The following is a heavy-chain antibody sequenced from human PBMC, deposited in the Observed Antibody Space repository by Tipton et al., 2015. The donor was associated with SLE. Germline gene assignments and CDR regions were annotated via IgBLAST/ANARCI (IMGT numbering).Heavy chain of an antibody. CDR2: FYTSEST. CDR3: ARALTSAQGFYFES. D-gene: IGHD2-2*01. V-gene: IGHV4-4*07. CDR1: GGSITSHY. Sequence: TLSLTCTVSGGSITSHYWNWIRQPPGKGLEWIGRFYTSESTNYNLFLKSRITMSVDTSKNQFSLKLSSVTAADTAVYYCARALTSAQGFYFESWGQGTLVTVSS. J-gene: IGHJ4*02.